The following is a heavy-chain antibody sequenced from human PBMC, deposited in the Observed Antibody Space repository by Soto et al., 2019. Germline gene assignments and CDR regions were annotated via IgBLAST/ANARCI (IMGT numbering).Heavy chain of an antibody. D-gene: IGHD3-3*01. J-gene: IGHJ5*02. V-gene: IGHV4-39*01. CDR1: GGSISSSSYY. Sequence: SETLSLTCTVSGGSISSSSYYWGWIRQPPGKGLEWIGSIYYSGSTYYNPSLKSRVTISVDTSKNQFSLKLSSVTAADTAVYYCASWVSTSSYYDFWSGYYSRGWFDPWGQGTLVTVSS. CDR2: IYYSGST. CDR3: ASWVSTSSYYDFWSGYYSRGWFDP.